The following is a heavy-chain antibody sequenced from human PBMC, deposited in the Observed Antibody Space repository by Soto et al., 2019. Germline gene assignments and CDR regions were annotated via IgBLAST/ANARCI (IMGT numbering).Heavy chain of an antibody. CDR3: ARIARDGYNSFFDY. CDR1: GYSISSDYY. Sequence: SETLSLTCAVSGYSISSDYYWGWIRQPPGKGLEWIGSIYHRGITYYNPSLKSRVSISVDTSKNQFSLKLSSVTAADTAVYYCARIARDGYNSFFDYWGQGTLVTVS. J-gene: IGHJ4*02. V-gene: IGHV4-38-2*01. CDR2: IYHRGIT. D-gene: IGHD5-12*01.